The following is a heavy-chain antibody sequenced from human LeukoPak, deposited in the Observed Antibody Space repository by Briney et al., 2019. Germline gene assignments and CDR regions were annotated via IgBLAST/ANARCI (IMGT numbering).Heavy chain of an antibody. CDR3: ARVLHSSGLPYYYGMDV. V-gene: IGHV3-33*01. CDR1: GFSTYG. D-gene: IGHD3-22*01. J-gene: IGHJ6*02. Sequence: PGRSLRLSCAASGFSTYGMHWVRQAPGKGLEGVAVIWYDGSNKYYADSVKGRFSISRDNSKNTLYLQMKSLRAEDTAVFYCARVLHSSGLPYYYGMDVWGQGTTVTVSS. CDR2: IWYDGSNK.